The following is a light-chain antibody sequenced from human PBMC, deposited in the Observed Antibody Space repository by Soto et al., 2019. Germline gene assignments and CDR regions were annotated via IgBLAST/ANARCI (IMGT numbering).Light chain of an antibody. CDR1: QSVSNSF. V-gene: IGKV3-20*01. CDR2: GAS. Sequence: EIVLTQSPGTLSLSPGVRATLNCRASQSVSNSFLAWYRHKPGQAPTLLIYGASSRATGIPARFSGSGSGTDFTLTISRLEPEDFAVYYCQQYGSSPYTFGQGTKLEIK. J-gene: IGKJ2*01. CDR3: QQYGSSPYT.